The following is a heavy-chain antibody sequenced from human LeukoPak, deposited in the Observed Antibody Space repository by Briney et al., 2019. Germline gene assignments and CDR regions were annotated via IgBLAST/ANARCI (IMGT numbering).Heavy chain of an antibody. D-gene: IGHD1-26*01. J-gene: IGHJ4*02. CDR2: IYYSGST. CDR3: ARAAYSGSYHSDY. Sequence: SETLSLTCTVSGGSVNSGSYYWNWIRQPPGKGLEWIGYIYYSGSTNYNPTLKSRVTISVDTSKNQFSLKLSSVTAADTAVYYCARAAYSGSYHSDYWGQGTLVTVSS. V-gene: IGHV4-61*01. CDR1: GGSVNSGSYY.